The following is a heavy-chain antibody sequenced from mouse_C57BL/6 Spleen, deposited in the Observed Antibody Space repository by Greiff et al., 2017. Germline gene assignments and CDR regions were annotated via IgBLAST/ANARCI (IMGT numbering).Heavy chain of an antibody. CDR2: IHPNSGST. V-gene: IGHV1-64*01. CDR3: AVSTTVPNYLDD. D-gene: IGHD1-1*01. Sequence: VQLQQPGAELVKPGASVKLSCKASGYTFTSYWMHWVKQRPGQGLEWIGMIHPNSGSTNYNEKFKSKATLTVDKSSSTAYMQLSSLTSEDSAVYYCAVSTTVPNYLDDRGQGTTLTVSS. J-gene: IGHJ2*01. CDR1: GYTFTSYW.